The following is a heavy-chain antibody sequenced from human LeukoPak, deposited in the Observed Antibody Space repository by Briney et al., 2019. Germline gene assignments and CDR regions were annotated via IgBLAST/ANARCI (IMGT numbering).Heavy chain of an antibody. CDR3: ARRLLEASDTMLWGPADAFDI. V-gene: IGHV5-51*01. J-gene: IGHJ3*02. CDR2: IYPDDSDT. D-gene: IGHD2-2*01. CDR1: GYHFSDHW. Sequence: GESLKISCKASGYHFSDHWIAWVRQTPGKGLEWMGIIYPDDSDTKNSPSFEGQVTVSVDKSTNTAYLRWSSLKASDTAVYYCARRLLEASDTMLWGPADAFDIWGQGTTVTVSS.